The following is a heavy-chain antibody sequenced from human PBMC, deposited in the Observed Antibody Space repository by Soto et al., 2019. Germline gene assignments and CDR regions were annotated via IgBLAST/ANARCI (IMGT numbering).Heavy chain of an antibody. CDR2: ISAYNDYT. D-gene: IGHD3-16*01. J-gene: IGHJ4*02. CDR1: GYTFTDHG. V-gene: IGHV1-18*01. Sequence: QIQLVQSGAEVKKPGASVKVSCKASGYTFTDHGISWVRQAPGQGFEWMGWISAYNDYTAYAQKFQGRVTMTTDKYTNTAYMELRSLTSDDTAVYYCAKARPRLTQNFLDVYWGQGTLVTVSS. CDR3: AKARPRLTQNFLDVY.